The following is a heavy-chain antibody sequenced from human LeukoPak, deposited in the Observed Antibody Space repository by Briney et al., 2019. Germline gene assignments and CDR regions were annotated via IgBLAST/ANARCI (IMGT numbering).Heavy chain of an antibody. CDR2: IYYSGST. V-gene: IGHV4-39*01. D-gene: IGHD3-3*01. CDR3: ARLGGQWSGSEFDY. CDR1: GGPISSSSYY. J-gene: IGHJ4*02. Sequence: PSETLSLTCTVSGGPISSSSYYWGWIRQPPGKGLEWIGSIYYSGSTYYNPSLKSRVTISVDTSKNQFSLKLSSVTAADTAVYYCARLGGQWSGSEFDYWGQGTLVTVSS.